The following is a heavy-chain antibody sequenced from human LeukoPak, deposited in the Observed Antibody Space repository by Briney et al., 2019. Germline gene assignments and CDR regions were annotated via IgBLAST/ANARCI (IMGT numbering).Heavy chain of an antibody. CDR1: GYTFTSYD. Sequence: ASVKVSCKASGYTFTSYDINWVRQATGQGLGWMGWMNPNSGNTGYAQKFQGRVTMTRNTSISTAYMELSSLRSEDTAVYYCARSSRGRGLRYFDWLFFPWGQGTLVTVSS. CDR3: ARSSRGRGLRYFDWLFFP. V-gene: IGHV1-8*01. D-gene: IGHD3-9*01. J-gene: IGHJ5*02. CDR2: MNPNSGNT.